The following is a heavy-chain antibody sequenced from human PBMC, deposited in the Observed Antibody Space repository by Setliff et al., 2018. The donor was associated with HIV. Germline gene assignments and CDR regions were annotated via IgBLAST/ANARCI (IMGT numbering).Heavy chain of an antibody. V-gene: IGHV1-69*05. J-gene: IGHJ4*02. CDR2: IIPIFGTA. CDR1: GGTFSSYA. D-gene: IGHD3-3*01. CDR3: ARDGASGSGYYWADY. Sequence: SVKVSCKASGGTFSSYAISWVRQAPGQGLEWMGGIIPIFGTANYAQKFQGRVTITTDESTSTAYMELSSLREEDTAVYYCARDGASGSGYYWADYWGQGTLVTVSS.